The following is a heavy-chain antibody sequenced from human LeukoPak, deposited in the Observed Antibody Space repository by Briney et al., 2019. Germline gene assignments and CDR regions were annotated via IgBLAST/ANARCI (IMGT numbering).Heavy chain of an antibody. CDR1: GFTVSSNY. CDR3: AKDRRVRAFDI. CDR2: IYSGGST. V-gene: IGHV3-53*01. D-gene: IGHD3-10*01. J-gene: IGHJ3*02. Sequence: EPGGSLRLSCAASGFTVSSNYMSWVRQAPGKGLEWVSVIYSGGSTYYADSVKGRFTISRDNSKNTLYLQMNSLRAEDTAVYYCAKDRRVRAFDIWGQGTMVTVSS.